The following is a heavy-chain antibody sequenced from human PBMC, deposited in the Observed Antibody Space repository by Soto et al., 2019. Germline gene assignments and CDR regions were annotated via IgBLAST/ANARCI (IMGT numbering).Heavy chain of an antibody. V-gene: IGHV1-46*01. Sequence: ASAKVSCKASGYTFTSYYMHWVRQAPGQGLEWMGIINPSGGSTSYAQKFQGRVTMTRDTSTSTVYMELSSLRSEDTAVYYCARDWSITMIVVVNGYGMDVWGQGTTVTVSS. D-gene: IGHD3-22*01. CDR1: GYTFTSYY. CDR3: ARDWSITMIVVVNGYGMDV. CDR2: INPSGGST. J-gene: IGHJ6*02.